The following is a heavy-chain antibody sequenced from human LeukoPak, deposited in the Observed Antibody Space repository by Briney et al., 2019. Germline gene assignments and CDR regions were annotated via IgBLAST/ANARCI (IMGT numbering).Heavy chain of an antibody. CDR2: ITAYNGNR. V-gene: IGHV1-18*01. Sequence: ASVKVSCKTSGYTFSNYGISWVRQAPGQGLEWMGWITAYNGNRLYAQRFQGRITLTTDTSTSTSYMELRSLEYDDTAIYYCARDNDKVVDHWGQGTLVTISS. J-gene: IGHJ4*01. CDR3: ARDNDKVVDH. CDR1: GYTFSNYG. D-gene: IGHD1-1*01.